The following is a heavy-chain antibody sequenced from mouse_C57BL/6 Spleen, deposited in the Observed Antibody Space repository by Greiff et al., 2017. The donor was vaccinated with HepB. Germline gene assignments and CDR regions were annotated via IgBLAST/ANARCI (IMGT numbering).Heavy chain of an antibody. V-gene: IGHV1-18*01. D-gene: IGHD2-4*01. CDR1: GYTFTDYN. CDR3: ASQAYYDYDAWFAY. J-gene: IGHJ3*01. CDR2: INPNNGGT. Sequence: VQLKESGPELVKPGASVKIPCKASGYTFTDYNMDWVKQSHGKSLEWIGDINPNNGGTIYNQKFKGKATLTVDKSSSTAYMELRSLTSEDTAVYYCASQAYYDYDAWFAYWGQGTLVTVSA.